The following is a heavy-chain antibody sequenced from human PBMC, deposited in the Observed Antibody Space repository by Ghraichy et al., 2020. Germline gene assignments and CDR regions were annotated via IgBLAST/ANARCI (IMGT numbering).Heavy chain of an antibody. Sequence: GGSLRLSCAASGFTFSSYAMSWVRQAPGKGLEWVSAISGSGGSTYYADSVKGRFTISRDNSKNTLYLQMNSLRAEDTAVYYCAKSPMVRGVIVLGFDYWGQGTLVTVSS. V-gene: IGHV3-23*01. CDR3: AKSPMVRGVIVLGFDY. CDR2: ISGSGGST. CDR1: GFTFSSYA. D-gene: IGHD3-10*01. J-gene: IGHJ4*02.